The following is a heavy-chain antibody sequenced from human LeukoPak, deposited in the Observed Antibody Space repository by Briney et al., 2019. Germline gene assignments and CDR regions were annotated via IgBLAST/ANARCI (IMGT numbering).Heavy chain of an antibody. CDR2: IRYDGSNK. V-gene: IGHV3-30*02. D-gene: IGHD2-15*01. Sequence: GGSLRLSCAASGFTFSSYGMHWVRQAPGKGLEWVAFIRYDGSNKYYADSVKGRFTISRDNSKNTLYLQMNSLRAEDTAIYYCTKAPIVSCRGAFCYPFDSWGQGTLVTVSS. J-gene: IGHJ4*02. CDR3: TKAPIVSCRGAFCYPFDS. CDR1: GFTFSSYG.